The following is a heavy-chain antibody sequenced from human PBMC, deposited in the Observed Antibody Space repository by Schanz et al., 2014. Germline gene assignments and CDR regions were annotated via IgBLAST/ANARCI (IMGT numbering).Heavy chain of an antibody. J-gene: IGHJ5*02. V-gene: IGHV1-69*02. D-gene: IGHD2-2*01. CDR3: AGYCSSTTCLGWFDP. CDR1: GDTFRSYT. CDR2: IIPITGIT. Sequence: QVQLVQSGAEVKKPGSSVKVSCKASGDTFRSYTINWVRHAPGQGLEWMGRIIPITGITNYAQKFQGRVTFTADKSTSTAFLEVNSLRSEDTAGYYCAGYCSSTTCLGWFDPWGQGTLVTVSS.